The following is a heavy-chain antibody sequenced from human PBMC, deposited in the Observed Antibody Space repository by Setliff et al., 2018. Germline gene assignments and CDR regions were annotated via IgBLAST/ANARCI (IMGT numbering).Heavy chain of an antibody. Sequence: GGSLRLSCAASGFTFSTYEMNWVRQAPGKGLEWVSGVSGSGGSTFYADSVKGRFTISRDNSKNTIYLQMNSLRADDTAVYYCVKGSSDSRPYYFDYWGQGMLVTVSS. CDR3: VKGSSDSRPYYFDY. J-gene: IGHJ4*02. D-gene: IGHD2-2*01. CDR1: GFTFSTYE. V-gene: IGHV3-23*01. CDR2: VSGSGGST.